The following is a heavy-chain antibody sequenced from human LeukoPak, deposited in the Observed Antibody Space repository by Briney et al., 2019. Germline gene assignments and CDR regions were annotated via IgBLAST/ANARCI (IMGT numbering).Heavy chain of an antibody. CDR1: GYSFTDYY. D-gene: IGHD3-22*01. Sequence: GASVKVSCKASGYSFTDYYMHWVRQAPGQGLEWMGWINPNSGSTNSAQKFQGRVTMTSDTSISTAYMELSRLRSDDTAMYYCARPDYYDSSGLPGDYWGQGTLVTVS. J-gene: IGHJ4*02. CDR2: INPNSGST. CDR3: ARPDYYDSSGLPGDY. V-gene: IGHV1-2*02.